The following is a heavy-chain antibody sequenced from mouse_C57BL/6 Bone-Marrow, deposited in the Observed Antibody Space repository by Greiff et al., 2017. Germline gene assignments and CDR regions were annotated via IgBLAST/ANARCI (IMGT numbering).Heavy chain of an antibody. CDR3: ARGWVLLAY. J-gene: IGHJ3*01. D-gene: IGHD2-3*01. CDR1: GYAFSSSW. Sequence: VQLQQSGPELVKPGASVKISCKASGYAFSSSWMNWVKQRPGKGLEWIGRIYPGDGDTNYNGKFKGKATLTADKSSSTAYMQLSSLTSEDSAVYFCARGWVLLAYWGQGTLVTVSA. CDR2: IYPGDGDT. V-gene: IGHV1-82*01.